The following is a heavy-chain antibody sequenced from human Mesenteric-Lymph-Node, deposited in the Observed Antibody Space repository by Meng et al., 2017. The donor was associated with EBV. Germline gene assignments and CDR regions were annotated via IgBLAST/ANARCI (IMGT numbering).Heavy chain of an antibody. D-gene: IGHD3-3*01. J-gene: IGHJ5*02. CDR1: VYIFSVYY. CDR3: TRGGTIFGAAVTSKYFDP. CDR2: INPQNDFT. V-gene: IGHV1-2*06. Sequence: QAQLVRSGGEVKKPGASVRVSCKSAVYIFSVYYVHWVRQAPGQGLEWMGRINPQNDFTIYAQKFQDRVTMTRDTSISTLYLDLGSLTSDDTATYYCTRGGTIFGAAVTSKYFDPWGQGTLVTVSS.